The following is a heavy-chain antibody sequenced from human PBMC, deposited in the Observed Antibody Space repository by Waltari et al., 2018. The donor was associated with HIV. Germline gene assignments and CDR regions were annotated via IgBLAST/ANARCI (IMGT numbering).Heavy chain of an antibody. J-gene: IGHJ1*01. V-gene: IGHV4-31*03. D-gene: IGHD3-10*01. CDR1: VGSISCGGYY. CDR2: IQQSGST. CDR3: ARVSDSYGTVCEY. Sequence: QVQLQESGPGLVKSSQTLSLTCTVSVGSISCGGYYCNWIRQHPGKGLEWIGYIQQSGSTYYNPSRESRVSISVKTSKNQFSLNLTSVTAADTAVYYWARVSDSYGTVCEYWGQGTLVSVSS.